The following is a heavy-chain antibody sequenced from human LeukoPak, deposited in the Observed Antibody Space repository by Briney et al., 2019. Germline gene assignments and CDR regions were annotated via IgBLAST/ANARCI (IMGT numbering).Heavy chain of an antibody. CDR3: ARVLKYYYDSSGYYDY. Sequence: SETLSLTCAVYDGSFSGYYWSWIRQPPGKGLEWIGEINHSGSTNYNPSLKSRVTISVDTSKNQFSLKLSSVTAADTAVYYCARVLKYYYDSSGYYDYWGQGTLVTVSS. V-gene: IGHV4-34*01. CDR2: INHSGST. CDR1: DGSFSGYY. J-gene: IGHJ4*02. D-gene: IGHD3-22*01.